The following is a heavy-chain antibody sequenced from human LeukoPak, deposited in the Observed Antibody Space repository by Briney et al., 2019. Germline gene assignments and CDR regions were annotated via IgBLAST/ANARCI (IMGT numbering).Heavy chain of an antibody. V-gene: IGHV3-11*04. Sequence: GGSLRLSCAASGFTFSDYYMTWIRQAPGKGLEWISYISGSGSDVSYADSVKGRFTISRDNAEKSLYLQMNSLRAEDTAVYYCARGPLGYCSVTSCSFDSWGQGTLVTVSS. D-gene: IGHD2-2*01. J-gene: IGHJ4*02. CDR1: GFTFSDYY. CDR2: ISGSGSDV. CDR3: ARGPLGYCSVTSCSFDS.